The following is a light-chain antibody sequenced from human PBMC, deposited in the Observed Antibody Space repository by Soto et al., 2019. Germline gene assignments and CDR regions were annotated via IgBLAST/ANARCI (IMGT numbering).Light chain of an antibody. CDR1: QSVSSN. J-gene: IGKJ5*01. CDR2: RAS. V-gene: IGKV3-15*01. Sequence: DIEMTQSPASLSLSPGERATLSCRASQSVSSNLAWYQQKPGQAPRLLIYRASTRATGIPARFSGSGSGTEFTLTISSLRSEDFAIYYCQQYNNWPPITFGQGTRLEIK. CDR3: QQYNNWPPIT.